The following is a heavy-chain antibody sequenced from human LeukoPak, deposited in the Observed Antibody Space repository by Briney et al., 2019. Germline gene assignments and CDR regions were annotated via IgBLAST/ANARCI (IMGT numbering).Heavy chain of an antibody. CDR3: ARASYSSGWYVGY. D-gene: IGHD6-19*01. V-gene: IGHV3-30-3*01. CDR2: ISYDGSNK. J-gene: IGHJ4*02. Sequence: GGSLRLSCAASGFTFSSYAMPWVRQAPGKGLEWVAVISYDGSNKYYADSVKGRFTISRDNSKNTLYLQMSSLRAEDTAVYYCARASYSSGWYVGYWGQGTLVTASS. CDR1: GFTFSSYA.